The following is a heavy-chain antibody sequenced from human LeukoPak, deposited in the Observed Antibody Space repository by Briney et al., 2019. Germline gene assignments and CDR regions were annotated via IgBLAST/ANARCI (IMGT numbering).Heavy chain of an antibody. CDR2: ISVSGGTT. Sequence: PGGSLTLSCAASGFTFTSYAKSWVRRPPRKGLEWVSGISVSGGTTYYADSVKGRFTISRDNSKNTLYMQMNSLRAEDTAVYYCAKDRRQWRGDFDYWGGGALVSVSS. V-gene: IGHV3-23*01. D-gene: IGHD6-19*01. J-gene: IGHJ4*02. CDR3: AKDRRQWRGDFDY. CDR1: GFTFTSYA.